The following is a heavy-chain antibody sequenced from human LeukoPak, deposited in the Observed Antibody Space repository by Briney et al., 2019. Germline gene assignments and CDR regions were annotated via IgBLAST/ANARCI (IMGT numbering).Heavy chain of an antibody. V-gene: IGHV1-18*01. CDR1: GYTFTSYG. J-gene: IGHJ5*02. CDR3: ARGPSYCGGDCYLVS. D-gene: IGHD2-21*01. Sequence: ASLNLSCKASGYTFTSYGISWVRQAPGQGLEWMGWISTYNGNTNYAQKLQGRVTMTTDTSTSTDYMELRSVRSDDTAVYYCARGPSYCGGDCYLVSWGQGTLVTVSS. CDR2: ISTYNGNT.